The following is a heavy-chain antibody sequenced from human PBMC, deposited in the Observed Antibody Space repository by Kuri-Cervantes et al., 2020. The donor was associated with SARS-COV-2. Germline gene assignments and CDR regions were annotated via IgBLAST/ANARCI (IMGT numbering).Heavy chain of an antibody. CDR1: GGTFSSYA. D-gene: IGHD5-24*01. CDR2: IIPIFGTA. J-gene: IGHJ3*02. V-gene: IGHV1-69*05. Sequence: SVKVSCKASGGTFSSYAISWVRQAPGQGLEWMGGIIPIFGTANYAQKFQGRVTITTDESTSTAYMELSSLRSEDTAVYYCARDLGDGYNFAGDAFDIWGQGTMVTVSS. CDR3: ARDLGDGYNFAGDAFDI.